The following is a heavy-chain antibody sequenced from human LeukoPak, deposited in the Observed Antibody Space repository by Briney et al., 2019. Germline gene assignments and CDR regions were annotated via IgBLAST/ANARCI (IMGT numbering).Heavy chain of an antibody. Sequence: PGGSLRLSCAASGFTFSSYAMSWVRQAPGKGLEWVSAISGSGGSTYYADSVKGRFTISRDNSKNTLYLQMNSLRAEDTAVYYCAKPLGGYYDLSWFDPWGQGTLVTASS. CDR2: ISGSGGST. V-gene: IGHV3-23*01. J-gene: IGHJ5*02. CDR3: AKPLGGYYDLSWFDP. D-gene: IGHD3-16*01. CDR1: GFTFSSYA.